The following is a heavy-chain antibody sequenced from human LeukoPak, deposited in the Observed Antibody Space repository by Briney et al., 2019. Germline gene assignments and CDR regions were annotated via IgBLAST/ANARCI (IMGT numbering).Heavy chain of an antibody. CDR2: IVVGSGNT. Sequence: SVKVSCKASGFTFTSSAMQWVRQARGQRLEWIGWIVVGSGNTNYAQKFQERVTITRDTSASTAYMELSSLRSEDTAVYYCARDHSGYYLDYFDYWGQGTLVTVSS. CDR1: GFTFTSSA. D-gene: IGHD3-22*01. J-gene: IGHJ4*02. V-gene: IGHV1-58*02. CDR3: ARDHSGYYLDYFDY.